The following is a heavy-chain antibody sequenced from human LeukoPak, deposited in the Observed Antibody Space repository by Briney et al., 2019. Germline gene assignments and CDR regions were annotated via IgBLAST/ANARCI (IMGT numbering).Heavy chain of an antibody. CDR2: ISSAHSP. D-gene: IGHD2-15*01. V-gene: IGHV3-64*02. CDR1: GFTFSSYA. CDR3: ARARVAAKSGYTDV. Sequence: GGSLRLSCAASGFTFSSYAMHWVRQAPGKGVEYVSSISSAHSPYYADSVRGRFTISRDNSENTLYLQMGSLRPEDTAVYYCARARVAAKSGYTDVWGRGTTVTISS. J-gene: IGHJ6*03.